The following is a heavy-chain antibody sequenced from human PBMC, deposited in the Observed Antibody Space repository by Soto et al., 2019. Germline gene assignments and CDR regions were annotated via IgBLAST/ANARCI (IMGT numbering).Heavy chain of an antibody. J-gene: IGHJ3*02. Sequence: QVQLVQSGAEVKKPGSSVKVSCKASGGTFSSYAISWVRQAPGQGLEWMGGIIPIFGTANYAQKFQGRVTITADESTSTAYMELGSLRSEDTAVYYCAGDRAASWAGGYAFDIWGQGTMVTVSS. D-gene: IGHD3-16*01. CDR2: IIPIFGTA. V-gene: IGHV1-69*01. CDR3: AGDRAASWAGGYAFDI. CDR1: GGTFSSYA.